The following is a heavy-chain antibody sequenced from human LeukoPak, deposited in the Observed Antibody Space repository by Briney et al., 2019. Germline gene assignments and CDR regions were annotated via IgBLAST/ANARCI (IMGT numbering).Heavy chain of an antibody. D-gene: IGHD3-22*01. V-gene: IGHV4-34*01. CDR2: INHSGST. CDR3: ARLRYYDSSGYLEGADDAFDI. J-gene: IGHJ3*02. Sequence: SETLSLTCDVYGGSFSGYYWSWIRQPPGKGLEWIGEINHSGSTNYNPSLKSRVTISVDTSKNQFSLKLSSVTAADTAVYYCARLRYYDSSGYLEGADDAFDIWGQGTMVTVSS. CDR1: GGSFSGYY.